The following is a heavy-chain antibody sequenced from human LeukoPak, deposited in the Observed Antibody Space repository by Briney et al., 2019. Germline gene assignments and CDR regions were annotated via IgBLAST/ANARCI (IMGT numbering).Heavy chain of an antibody. CDR1: GFTFRKYW. V-gene: IGHV3-7*01. D-gene: IGHD3-10*01. J-gene: IGHJ4*02. CDR2: IDKDGSEK. Sequence: GGSLRLSCAVAGFTFRKYWMRWVRQAPGKGGEGVASIDKDGSEKRYVDSVKGRFTISRDNAKNSVYLQMTSLGAEDTAVYYCATYTQYFGAPGTDYWGQGTLVTVSS. CDR3: ATYTQYFGAPGTDY.